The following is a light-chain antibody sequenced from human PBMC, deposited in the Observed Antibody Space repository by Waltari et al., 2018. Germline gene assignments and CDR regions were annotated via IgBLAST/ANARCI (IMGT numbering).Light chain of an antibody. CDR1: QGISSY. CDR2: AAS. V-gene: IGKV1-8*01. J-gene: IGKJ5*01. CDR3: QQYYSYPSIT. Sequence: AIRMTQSPSSFSASTGDRVTITCRASQGISSYLAWYQQKPGKAPKLLIYAASTLQSWVPSRFSGSGSGTDFTLTISCLQSEDFATYYCQQYYSYPSITFGQGTRLEIK.